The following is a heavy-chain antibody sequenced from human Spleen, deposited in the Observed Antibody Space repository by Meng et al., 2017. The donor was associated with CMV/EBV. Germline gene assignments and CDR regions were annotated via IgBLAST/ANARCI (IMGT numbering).Heavy chain of an antibody. J-gene: IGHJ4*02. CDR3: ARDRYYGSGTYYY. V-gene: IGHV3-11*01. CDR1: GFSFSANC. Sequence: AGNGFSFSANCIGCIRQAQGKGLGWISYVSSSASTVNYEDSVKGQFTVTRDNAKKLLYLQMNSLRAEDTAVYYYARDRYYGSGTYYYWGQGTLVTVSS. CDR2: VSSSASTV. D-gene: IGHD3-10*01.